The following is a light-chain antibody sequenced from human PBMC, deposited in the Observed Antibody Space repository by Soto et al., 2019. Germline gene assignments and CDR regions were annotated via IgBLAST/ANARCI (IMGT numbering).Light chain of an antibody. J-gene: IGLJ1*01. CDR1: SSDVGGYNY. V-gene: IGLV2-14*01. CDR3: SSYTGSSTHV. Sequence: QSALTQPASVSASPGQSITISCTGTSSDVGGYNYVSWYQQHPGKAPKLMIYDVSSRPSGVSDRFSGSKSGNTASLTISGLQAEDEADYYCSSYTGSSTHVFGTGTKLTVL. CDR2: DVS.